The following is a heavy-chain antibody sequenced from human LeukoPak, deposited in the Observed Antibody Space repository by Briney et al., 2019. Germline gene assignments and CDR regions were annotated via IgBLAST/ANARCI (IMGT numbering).Heavy chain of an antibody. J-gene: IGHJ4*02. Sequence: GGSLRLSCAASGFTFSSYGMHWVRQAPGKGLEWVAVISYDGSNKYYADPVKGRFTISRDNSKNTLYLQMSSLRAEDTAVYYCAKDRGIAVAGYFDYWGQGTLVTVSS. CDR2: ISYDGSNK. V-gene: IGHV3-30*18. CDR1: GFTFSSYG. D-gene: IGHD6-19*01. CDR3: AKDRGIAVAGYFDY.